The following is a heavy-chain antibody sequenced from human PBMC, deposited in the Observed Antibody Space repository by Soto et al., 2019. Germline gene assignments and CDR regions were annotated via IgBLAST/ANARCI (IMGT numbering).Heavy chain of an antibody. CDR1: GFTVSTYG. V-gene: IGHV3-30*03. Sequence: QVQLVESGGGVVQPGRSLRLSCAVSGFTVSTYGMHWVRQAPGKGLEWVAVISRDGGTKYYADSVEGRFTISRDKSRNTLFLEMNSLRGDDMAVYYCTDEVASGYWGQGTLVTVSS. J-gene: IGHJ4*02. D-gene: IGHD3-10*01. CDR3: TDEVASGY. CDR2: ISRDGGTK.